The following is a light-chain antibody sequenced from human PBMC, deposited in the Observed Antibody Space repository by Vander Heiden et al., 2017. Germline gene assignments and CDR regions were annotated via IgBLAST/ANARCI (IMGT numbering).Light chain of an antibody. CDR1: TSDVGGYNY. CDR3: SSYTSSSTLYV. J-gene: IGLJ1*01. V-gene: IGLV2-14*01. Sequence: QSALTQPASVSGSPGQSITIPCTGTTSDVGGYNYVSWYQQHPGKAPKLMIYDVTNRPSGVSNRFSGSKSGNTASLTISGLQADDEADYYCSSYTSSSTLYVFGTGTEVTVL. CDR2: DVT.